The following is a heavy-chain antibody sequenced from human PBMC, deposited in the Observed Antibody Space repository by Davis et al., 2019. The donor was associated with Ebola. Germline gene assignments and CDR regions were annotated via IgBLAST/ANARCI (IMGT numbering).Heavy chain of an antibody. Sequence: AASVKVSCKASGYTFTSYGISWVRQAPGQGLEWMGWTTVYNGNTKFARSLQGRASMTTDTSTSTAYMELRSLRSDDTAVYYCARVEITAYCSGGSCYPDYWGQGTLVTVSS. CDR1: GYTFTSYG. J-gene: IGHJ4*02. CDR3: ARVEITAYCSGGSCYPDY. V-gene: IGHV1-18*01. D-gene: IGHD2-15*01. CDR2: TTVYNGNT.